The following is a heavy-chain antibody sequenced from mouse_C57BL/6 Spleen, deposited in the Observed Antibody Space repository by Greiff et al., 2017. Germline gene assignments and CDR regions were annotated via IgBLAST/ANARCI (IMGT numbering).Heavy chain of an antibody. CDR1: GYSITSGYY. Sequence: VQLKQSGPGLVKPSQSLSLTCSVTGYSITSGYYWNWIRQFPGNKLEWMGYISYDGSNNYNPSLKNRISITRDTSKNQFFLKLNSVTTEDTATYYCATAHDFDYWGQGTTLTVSS. CDR3: ATAHDFDY. J-gene: IGHJ2*01. V-gene: IGHV3-6*01. CDR2: ISYDGSN.